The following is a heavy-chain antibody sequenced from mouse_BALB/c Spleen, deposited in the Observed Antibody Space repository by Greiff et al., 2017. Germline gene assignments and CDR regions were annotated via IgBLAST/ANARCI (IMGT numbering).Heavy chain of an antibody. Sequence: EVKLVESGGGLVQRGGSRKLSCAASGFTFSSFGMHWVRQAPEKGLEWVAYISSGSSTIYYADTVKGRFTISRDNPKNTLFLKMTSLRSEDTAIYYCAYYDYDGGAAMDYWGQGTSVTVSS. CDR3: AYYDYDGGAAMDY. D-gene: IGHD2-4*01. CDR2: ISSGSSTI. J-gene: IGHJ4*01. CDR1: GFTFSSFG. V-gene: IGHV5-17*02.